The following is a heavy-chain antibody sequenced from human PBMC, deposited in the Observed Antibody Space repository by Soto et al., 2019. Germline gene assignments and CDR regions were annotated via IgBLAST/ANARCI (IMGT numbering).Heavy chain of an antibody. CDR2: ISSSSSYI. D-gene: IGHD2-21*02. V-gene: IGHV3-21*01. CDR3: ARDIPSLVVTAIPDY. J-gene: IGHJ4*02. Sequence: PGGSLRLSCAASGFTFSSYSMNWVRQAPGKGLEWVSSISSSSSYIYYADSVKGRFTISRDNAKNSLYLQMNSLRAEDTAVYYCARDIPSLVVTAIPDYWGQGTLVTV. CDR1: GFTFSSYS.